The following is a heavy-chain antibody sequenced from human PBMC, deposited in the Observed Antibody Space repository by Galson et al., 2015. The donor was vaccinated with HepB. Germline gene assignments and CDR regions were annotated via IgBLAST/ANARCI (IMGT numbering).Heavy chain of an antibody. Sequence: SLRLSCAASGFLFNVEAMYWVRRAPDKGLEFVAATSYDDNTKYYADSVKGRFTISRDNSKNTLYLQMNSLRIEDTGLYYCAKDWGLGIWGQGTTVTVSS. CDR3: AKDWGLGI. V-gene: IGHV3-30*04. CDR1: GFLFNVEA. D-gene: IGHD3/OR15-3a*01. CDR2: TSYDDNTK. J-gene: IGHJ6*02.